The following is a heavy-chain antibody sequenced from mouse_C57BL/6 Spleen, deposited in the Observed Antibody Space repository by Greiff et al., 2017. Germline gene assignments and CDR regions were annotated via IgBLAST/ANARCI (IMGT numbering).Heavy chain of an antibody. Sequence: QVQLQQPGTELVKPGASVKLSCKASGYTFTSYWMHWVKQRPGQGLEWIGNINPSNGGTNYNEKFKSKATLTVDKSSSTAYMQLSSRTSEDSAVYYCAREGPYYYGSSYGYFDVWGTGTTVTVSS. CDR1: GYTFTSYW. D-gene: IGHD1-1*01. J-gene: IGHJ1*03. V-gene: IGHV1-53*01. CDR2: INPSNGGT. CDR3: AREGPYYYGSSYGYFDV.